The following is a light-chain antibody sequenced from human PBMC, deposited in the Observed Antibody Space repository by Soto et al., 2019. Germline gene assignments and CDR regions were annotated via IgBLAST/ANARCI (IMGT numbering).Light chain of an antibody. Sequence: QSALTQPPSASGSPGQSVTISCPGTSSDVGGYNYGSWYQQHPGKAPKLMIYEVSKRPSGVPDRFAGSKSGNTASLTVSGLQAEDEADYYCSSYAGSNNLVFGGGTKVTVL. V-gene: IGLV2-8*01. CDR3: SSYAGSNNLV. J-gene: IGLJ3*02. CDR1: SSDVGGYNY. CDR2: EVS.